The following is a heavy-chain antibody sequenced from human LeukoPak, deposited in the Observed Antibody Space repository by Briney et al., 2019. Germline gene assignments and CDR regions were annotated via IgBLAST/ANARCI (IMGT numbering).Heavy chain of an antibody. CDR2: IYYSGST. CDR3: ARDPGAVAVPYWYFDL. D-gene: IGHD6-19*01. V-gene: IGHV4-39*07. CDR1: GGSISSSSYY. Sequence: SETLPLTCTVSGGSISSSSYYWGWIRQPPGKGLEWIGSIYYSGSTYYNPSLKSRVTISVDTSKNQFSLKLSSVTAADTAVYYCARDPGAVAVPYWYFDLWGRGTLVTVSS. J-gene: IGHJ2*01.